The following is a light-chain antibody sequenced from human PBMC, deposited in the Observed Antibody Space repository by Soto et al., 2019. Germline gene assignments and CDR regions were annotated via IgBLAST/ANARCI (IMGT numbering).Light chain of an antibody. V-gene: IGKV3-15*01. CDR3: QQYNNWPRT. Sequence: DIVMTQSPATLSVSPGERATLSCRASQRVNSNLAWYQQKPGQAPRLLIYGASTRATGIPARFSGSGSGTELTLTISSLQSEDFAVYYCQQYNNWPRTFGQGTKVDI. J-gene: IGKJ1*01. CDR2: GAS. CDR1: QRVNSN.